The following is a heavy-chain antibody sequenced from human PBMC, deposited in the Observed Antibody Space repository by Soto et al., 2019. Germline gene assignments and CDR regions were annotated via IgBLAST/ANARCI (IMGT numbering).Heavy chain of an antibody. V-gene: IGHV3-30-3*01. CDR1: GFTFSSYA. D-gene: IGHD6-19*01. J-gene: IGHJ4*02. CDR2: ISYDGSNK. Sequence: GGSLRLSCAASGFTFSSYAMHWVRQAPGKGLEWVAVISYDGSNKYYADSVKGRFTISRDNSKNTLYLQMNSLRAEDTAVYYCARVTYSSGWYAIDYWGQGTLVTVSS. CDR3: ARVTYSSGWYAIDY.